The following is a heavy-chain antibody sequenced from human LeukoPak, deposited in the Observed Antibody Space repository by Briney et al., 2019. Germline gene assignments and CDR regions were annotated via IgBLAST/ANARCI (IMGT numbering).Heavy chain of an antibody. CDR2: IYYSGST. V-gene: IGHV4-59*08. D-gene: IGHD3-9*01. Sequence: SETLSLTCTVSGGSISSYYWSWIRQPPGKGLEWIAYIYYSGSTNYNLSLKSRVTISVDTSNNQFSLDLRSVTAADPAVYYCVRRVRYFGQNDYWGQGTLVTVSS. CDR3: VRRVRYFGQNDY. J-gene: IGHJ4*02. CDR1: GGSISSYY.